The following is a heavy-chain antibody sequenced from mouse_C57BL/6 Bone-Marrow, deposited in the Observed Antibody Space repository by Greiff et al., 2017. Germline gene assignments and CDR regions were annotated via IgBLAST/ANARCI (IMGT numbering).Heavy chain of an antibody. CDR1: GYTFTDYE. CDR2: IDPETGGT. Sequence: QVQLQQSGAELVRPGASVTLSCKASGYTFTDYEMHWVKQTPVHGLEWIGAIDPETGGTAYNQKFKGKAILTADKSSSTAYMELRSLTSEDSAVYYCTRGKDEDGSSPSWFAYWGQGTLVTVSA. CDR3: TRGKDEDGSSPSWFAY. V-gene: IGHV1-15*01. D-gene: IGHD1-1*01. J-gene: IGHJ3*01.